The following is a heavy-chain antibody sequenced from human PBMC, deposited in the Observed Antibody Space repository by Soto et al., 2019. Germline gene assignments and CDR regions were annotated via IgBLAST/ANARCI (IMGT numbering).Heavy chain of an antibody. V-gene: IGHV3-30*18. D-gene: IGHD2-21*01. J-gene: IGHJ4*02. CDR1: GFSFNAYA. Sequence: PGGSLRLSCADSGFSFNAYAMDWVRQAPGKGLEWVARIIYDGSKEYYADPVKGRFTIYRDNSKNTLYLQMDRLRVEDTAVYFCAKGLALMADHWGQGT. CDR2: IIYDGSKE. CDR3: AKGLALMADH.